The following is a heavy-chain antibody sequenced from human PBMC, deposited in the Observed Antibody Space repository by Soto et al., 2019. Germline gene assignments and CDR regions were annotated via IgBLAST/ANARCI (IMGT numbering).Heavy chain of an antibody. CDR1: GFTFNSYG. D-gene: IGHD6-13*01. CDR3: AGDRRLGSSSWYHYYCYYGMDV. J-gene: IGHJ6*02. CDR2: IWYDGSNK. Sequence: PGGSLRLSCAASGFTFNSYGMHWVRQAPGKGLEWVAVIWYDGSNKYYADSVKGRFTISRDNSKNTLYLQMNSLRAEDTAVYYCAGDRRLGSSSWYHYYCYYGMDVWGQGTTVTVSS. V-gene: IGHV3-33*01.